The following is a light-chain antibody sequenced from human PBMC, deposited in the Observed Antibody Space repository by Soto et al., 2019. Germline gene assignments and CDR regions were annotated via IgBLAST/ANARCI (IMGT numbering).Light chain of an antibody. CDR2: EGT. CDR3: SSYAGSSNV. V-gene: IGLV2-14*02. J-gene: IGLJ1*01. CDR1: SSDVGSYNL. Sequence: QSVLTQPASVSGSPGQSITISCTGTSSDVGSYNLVSWYQQHPGKAPKLMIYEGTKRPSGLSNRFSGSKSGNTASLRISGLQAEDEADYYCSSYAGSSNVFGTGTKVTV.